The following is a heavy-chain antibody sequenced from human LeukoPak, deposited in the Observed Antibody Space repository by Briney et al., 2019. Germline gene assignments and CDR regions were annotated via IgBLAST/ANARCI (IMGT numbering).Heavy chain of an antibody. D-gene: IGHD3-10*01. J-gene: IGHJ4*02. CDR1: GFTFSSYA. CDR2: ISVDGSNK. Sequence: GGSLRLSCAASGFTFSSYAMHWVRQAPGKGLEWVAVISVDGSNKYYADSVKGRFAISRDNSKNTLYLEMNSLKADDTTVYYCARHKGASLFRGIIFDYWGQGTLVTVSS. V-gene: IGHV3-30*09. CDR3: ARHKGASLFRGIIFDY.